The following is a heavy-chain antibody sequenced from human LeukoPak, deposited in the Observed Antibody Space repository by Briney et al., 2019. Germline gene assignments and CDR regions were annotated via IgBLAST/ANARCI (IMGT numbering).Heavy chain of an antibody. J-gene: IGHJ3*02. D-gene: IGHD1-26*01. CDR1: GGSISTYY. CDR3: ARDSRRELLHAFDI. Sequence: SETLSLTCTVSGGSISTYYWSWIRQPPGKGLAWTAYIDYSASTNYNPSLKSRVTISVDTSKNQFSLKLNSVTAADTAVYYCARDSRRELLHAFDIWGQGTMVTVSS. V-gene: IGHV4-59*01. CDR2: IDYSAST.